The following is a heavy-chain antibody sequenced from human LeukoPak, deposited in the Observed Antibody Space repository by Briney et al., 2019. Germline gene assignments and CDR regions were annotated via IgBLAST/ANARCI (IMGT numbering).Heavy chain of an antibody. CDR1: GFTFSIYS. CDR2: ISSSSNYI. V-gene: IGHV3-21*01. Sequence: GGSLRLSCAASGFTFSIYSMNWVRQAPGKGLEWVSSISSSSNYINHADSVKGRFTISRDNAKNSLYLQMNSLRAEDTAVYYCARDYLMREYQLLGKAFDPWGQGTLVTVSS. CDR3: ARDYLMREYQLLGKAFDP. J-gene: IGHJ5*02. D-gene: IGHD2-2*01.